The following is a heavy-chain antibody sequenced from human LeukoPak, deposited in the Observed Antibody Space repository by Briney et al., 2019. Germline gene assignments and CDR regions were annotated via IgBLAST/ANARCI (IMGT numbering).Heavy chain of an antibody. D-gene: IGHD3-22*01. Sequence: GGSLRLSCAASGFTFSNAYMSWVRQAPGKGLEWVGRKSKTDGGTTDYAAPVKGRFTISRDDSKNTLYLQMNSLRAEDTAVYYCARVQGSGYAGWFDPWGQGTLVTVSS. CDR3: ARVQGSGYAGWFDP. CDR2: KSKTDGGTT. CDR1: GFTFSNAY. V-gene: IGHV3-15*01. J-gene: IGHJ5*02.